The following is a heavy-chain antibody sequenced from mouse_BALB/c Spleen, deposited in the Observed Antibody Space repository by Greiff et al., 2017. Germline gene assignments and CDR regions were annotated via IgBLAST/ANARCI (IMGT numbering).Heavy chain of an antibody. J-gene: IGHJ4*01. CDR2: ILPGSGST. D-gene: IGHD1-2*01. V-gene: IGHV1-9*01. CDR3: ARLERLRYAMDY. Sequence: QVQLQQSGAELMKPGASVKISCKATGYTFSSYWIEWVKQRPGHGLEWIGEILPGSGSTNYNEKFKGKATFTADTSSNTAYMQLSSLTSEDSAVYYCARLERLRYAMDYWGQGTSVTVSS. CDR1: GYTFSSYW.